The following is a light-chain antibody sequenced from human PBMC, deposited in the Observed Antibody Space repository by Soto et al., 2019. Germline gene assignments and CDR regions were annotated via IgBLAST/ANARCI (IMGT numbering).Light chain of an antibody. V-gene: IGKV3-20*01. CDR1: QSVSNNY. J-gene: IGKJ1*01. CDR3: QQSYSTSWT. CDR2: GAS. Sequence: EIVLTQSPGTLSLSPGERATLSCRVSQSVSNNYLAWYQQKPGQAPRLLIYGASNRATGIPDRFSGSGSGTDFTLTISSLQPEDFATYYCQQSYSTSWTFGQGTKVDIK.